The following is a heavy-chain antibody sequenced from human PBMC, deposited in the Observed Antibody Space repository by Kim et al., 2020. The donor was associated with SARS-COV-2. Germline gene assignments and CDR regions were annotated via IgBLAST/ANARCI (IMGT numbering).Heavy chain of an antibody. J-gene: IGHJ1*01. Sequence: SETLSLTCTVSGGSISSYYWSWIRQPAGKGLEWIGRIYTSGSTNYNPSLKSRVTMSVDTSKNQFSLKLSSVTAADTAVYYCAREPIPVSSWYRRDSAEYFQHWGQGTLVTVSS. CDR1: GGSISSYY. V-gene: IGHV4-4*07. CDR3: AREPIPVSSWYRRDSAEYFQH. D-gene: IGHD6-13*01. CDR2: IYTSGST.